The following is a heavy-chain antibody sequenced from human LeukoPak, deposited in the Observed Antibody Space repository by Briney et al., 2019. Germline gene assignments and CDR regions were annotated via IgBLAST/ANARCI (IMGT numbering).Heavy chain of an antibody. CDR1: GFTVSSNY. CDR2: IYSGGST. V-gene: IGHV3-53*01. Sequence: PGGSLRLSCAASGFTVSSNYMSWVRQAPGEGLEWVSVIYSGGSTYYADSVKGRFTISRDNSKNTLYLQMNSLRAEDTAVYYCAKVRYSGSYYGYFEYWGQGTLVTVSS. J-gene: IGHJ4*02. CDR3: AKVRYSGSYYGYFEY. D-gene: IGHD1-26*01.